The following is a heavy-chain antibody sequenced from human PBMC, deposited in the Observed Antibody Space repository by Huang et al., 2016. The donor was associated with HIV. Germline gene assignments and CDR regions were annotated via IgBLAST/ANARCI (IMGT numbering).Heavy chain of an antibody. CDR2: INHIGKA. D-gene: IGHD6-19*01. J-gene: IGHJ5*01. V-gene: IGHV4-34*01. CDR1: GGSFSGYY. Sequence: QVQLRQWGAGLVKPSETLSLTCAVYGGSFSGYYWTWIRQSPGKGLEWIGEINHIGKANYQPSLKSRVTISKDTAKNQFSLQLSSVSAADTGVYFCARGKAADSAWYGVYYFDYWGEGALVTVTS. CDR3: ARGKAADSAWYGVYYFDY.